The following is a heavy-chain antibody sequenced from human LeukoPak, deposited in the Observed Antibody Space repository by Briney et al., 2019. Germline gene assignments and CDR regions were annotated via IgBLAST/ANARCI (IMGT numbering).Heavy chain of an antibody. CDR2: ISGSGNGT. Sequence: GGSLRLSCAASGFTFSSYAMSWVRQAPGKGLEWLSGISGSGNGTYYADSVKGRFIISRDNSKNMVYLQMNSLTVEDTATYYCAKRTMSAFDSWGQGTLLIVSS. CDR1: GFTFSSYA. CDR3: AKRTMSAFDS. J-gene: IGHJ4*02. D-gene: IGHD5-24*01. V-gene: IGHV3-23*01.